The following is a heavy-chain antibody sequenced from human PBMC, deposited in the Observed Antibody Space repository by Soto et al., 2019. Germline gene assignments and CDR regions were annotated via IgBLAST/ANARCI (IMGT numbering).Heavy chain of an antibody. CDR2: ISGSGGST. Sequence: EVQLLESGGGLVQPGGSLRLSCAASGFTFSSYAMSWVRQAPGKGLEWVSAISGSGGSTYYADSVKGRFTISRDNSKNTLYLQMNSLRAEDTAVYYCAKKGLETGSLAEISFDYWGQGTLVTVSS. CDR3: AKKGLETGSLAEISFDY. CDR1: GFTFSSYA. D-gene: IGHD2-15*01. J-gene: IGHJ4*02. V-gene: IGHV3-23*01.